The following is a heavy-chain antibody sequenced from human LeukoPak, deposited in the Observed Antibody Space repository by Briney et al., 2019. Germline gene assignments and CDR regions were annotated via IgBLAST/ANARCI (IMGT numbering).Heavy chain of an antibody. J-gene: IGHJ4*02. CDR3: ARGGHSSAFFDY. CDR1: GFTFSIYA. D-gene: IGHD3-22*01. Sequence: GGSLRLSCAASGFTFSIYAMSRVRQAPGKGLEWVSTISGSGGSTYYADSVRGRFTISRDNSKNTLYLQMNSLRAEDTAVYYCARGGHSSAFFDYWGQGTLVTVSS. V-gene: IGHV3-23*01. CDR2: ISGSGGST.